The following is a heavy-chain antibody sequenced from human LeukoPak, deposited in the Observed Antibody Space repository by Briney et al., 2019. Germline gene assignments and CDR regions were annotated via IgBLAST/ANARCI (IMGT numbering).Heavy chain of an antibody. CDR2: IYYSGIT. J-gene: IGHJ3*02. D-gene: IGHD3-16*01. Sequence: SETLSLTCTVSGGSVSSYYWSWIRQPPGKGLEWIGYIYYSGITNYNPSLKSRVTISVDTSKNQFSLRLSSVTAADTAVYYCARVGGVPLGAFDIWGQGTMVTVSS. V-gene: IGHV4-59*02. CDR3: ARVGGVPLGAFDI. CDR1: GGSVSSYY.